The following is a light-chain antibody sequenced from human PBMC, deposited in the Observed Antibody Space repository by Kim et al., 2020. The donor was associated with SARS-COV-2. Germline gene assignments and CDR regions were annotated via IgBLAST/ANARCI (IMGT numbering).Light chain of an antibody. Sequence: GQSITISCTGTSSDGGGYNYVSWYQQYPGKAPRLMIYDVSKRPSGVSNRFSGSKSGNTASLTISGLQAEDEAEFYCSSYTSISTWIFGGGTQLTVL. CDR2: DVS. J-gene: IGLJ2*01. CDR3: SSYTSISTWI. CDR1: SSDGGGYNY. V-gene: IGLV2-14*04.